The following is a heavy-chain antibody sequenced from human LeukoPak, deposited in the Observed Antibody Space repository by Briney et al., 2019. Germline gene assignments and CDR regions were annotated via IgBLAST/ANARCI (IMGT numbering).Heavy chain of an antibody. J-gene: IGHJ1*01. CDR3: ASLWGTVTPEYFQH. Sequence: SETLSLTCAVSGYSISSGYYWGWIRQPPGKGLEWIGSIYHSGSTYYNPSLKSRVTIAVDTSNNQFSLNLSSLTAADTAVDYCASLWGTVTPEYFQHGAQATLATVS. CDR2: IYHSGST. V-gene: IGHV4-38-2*01. D-gene: IGHD4-17*01. CDR1: GYSISSGYY.